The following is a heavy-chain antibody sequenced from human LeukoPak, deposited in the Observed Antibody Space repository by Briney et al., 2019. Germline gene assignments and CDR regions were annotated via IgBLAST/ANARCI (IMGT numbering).Heavy chain of an antibody. CDR3: AKGRGSYREYFQH. CDR1: GGSFSGYY. J-gene: IGHJ1*01. Sequence: PSETLSLTCAVYGGSFSGYYWSWIRQPPGKGLEWIGEINHSGSTNYNPSLKSRVTISVDTSKNQFSLKLSSVTAADTAVYYCAKGRGSYREYFQHWGQGTLVTVSS. D-gene: IGHD1-26*01. CDR2: INHSGST. V-gene: IGHV4-34*01.